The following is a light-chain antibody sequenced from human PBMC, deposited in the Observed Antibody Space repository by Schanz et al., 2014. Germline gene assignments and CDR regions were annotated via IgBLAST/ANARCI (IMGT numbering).Light chain of an antibody. Sequence: QSALTQPPSASGSPGQSVTISCTGTSSDVGGYNYVSWYQQHPGKAPKLMIYEVSKRPSGVPDRFSGSKSGNTASLTISGLQAEDEADYYCCSYTTNIPRVFGGGTKLTVL. CDR1: SSDVGGYNY. V-gene: IGLV2-8*01. J-gene: IGLJ3*02. CDR3: CSYTTNIPRV. CDR2: EVS.